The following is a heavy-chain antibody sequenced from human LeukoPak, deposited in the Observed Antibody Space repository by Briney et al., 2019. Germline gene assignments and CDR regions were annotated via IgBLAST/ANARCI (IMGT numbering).Heavy chain of an antibody. Sequence: PGGSLRLSCAASGFTFSSHTMSWVRQAPGKGLEWVSTISGSGGSTYYADSVKGRFTISRDNSKNTLYLQMNSLRAEDTVVYYCAKPDRSFREGPDYWGQGTLVTVSS. CDR1: GFTFSSHT. J-gene: IGHJ4*02. CDR3: AKPDRSFREGPDY. V-gene: IGHV3-23*01. D-gene: IGHD3-16*01. CDR2: ISGSGGST.